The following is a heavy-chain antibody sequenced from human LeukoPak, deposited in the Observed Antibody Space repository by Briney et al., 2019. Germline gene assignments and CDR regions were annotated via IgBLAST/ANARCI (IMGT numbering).Heavy chain of an antibody. V-gene: IGHV4-39*01. CDR2: IYYSGST. CDR1: GGSISSSSYY. D-gene: IGHD2-2*01. J-gene: IGHJ3*02. Sequence: SETLSLTCTVSGGSISSSSYYWGWIRQPPGKGLEWIGSIYYSGSTYYNPSLKSRFTISVDTSKNQFSLKLSSVTAADTAVYYCARHRIVVVPAASGAFDIWGQGTMVTVSS. CDR3: ARHRIVVVPAASGAFDI.